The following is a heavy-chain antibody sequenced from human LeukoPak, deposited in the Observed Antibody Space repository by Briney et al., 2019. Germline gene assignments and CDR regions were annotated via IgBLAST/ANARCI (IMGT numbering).Heavy chain of an antibody. CDR1: GGSFSGYY. V-gene: IGHV4-34*01. CDR3: ATLGYCSGGSCSNWFDP. D-gene: IGHD2-15*01. J-gene: IGHJ5*02. CDR2: INHSGST. Sequence: PSETLSLTCAVYGGSFSGYYWSWIRQPPGKGLEWIGEINHSGSTNYNPSLKSRVTISVDTSKNQFSLKLSSVTAADTAVYYCATLGYCSGGSCSNWFDPWGQGTLVTVSS.